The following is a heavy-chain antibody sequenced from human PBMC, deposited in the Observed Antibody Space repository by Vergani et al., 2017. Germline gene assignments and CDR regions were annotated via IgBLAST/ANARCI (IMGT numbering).Heavy chain of an antibody. CDR1: GGSFSGYY. CDR2: INHSGST. CDR3: ARGLVTMVWGVIDY. D-gene: IGHD3-10*01. J-gene: IGHJ4*02. Sequence: QVQLQQWGAGLLKPSETLSLTCAVYGGSFSGYYWSWIRQPPGKGLEWIGEINHSGSTNYNPSLKSRVTISVDTSKNQFSLKLSSVTAADTAVYYCARGLVTMVWGVIDYWGQGTLVTVSS. V-gene: IGHV4-34*01.